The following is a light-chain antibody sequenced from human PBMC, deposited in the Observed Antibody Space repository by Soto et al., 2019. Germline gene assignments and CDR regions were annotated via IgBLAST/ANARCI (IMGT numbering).Light chain of an antibody. CDR2: GAS. Sequence: EVVMTQSPATLSVSPGERATLSCRASQSVNANLAWYQQKPGQAPRLLIHGASNRATGIPARFSGGGFGTDFILTIRTLQSEDFAVYYCQQYNTWLSTFGQRTKVEI. V-gene: IGKV3-15*01. CDR3: QQYNTWLST. CDR1: QSVNAN. J-gene: IGKJ1*01.